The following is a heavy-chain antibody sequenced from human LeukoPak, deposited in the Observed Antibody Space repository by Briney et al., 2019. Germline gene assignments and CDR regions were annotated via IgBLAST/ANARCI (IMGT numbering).Heavy chain of an antibody. Sequence: GGSLRLSCAASGFTFSSSWMTWVRQAPGKGLEWVAHINEGGSDKYYVDSVTGRFSISGDNTKNSLYLQMSSLRAEDTAVYYCATWSNAWEFDYWGQGTLVSVSS. CDR3: ATWSNAWEFDY. CDR2: INEGGSDK. D-gene: IGHD1-26*01. V-gene: IGHV3-7*05. CDR1: GFTFSSSW. J-gene: IGHJ4*02.